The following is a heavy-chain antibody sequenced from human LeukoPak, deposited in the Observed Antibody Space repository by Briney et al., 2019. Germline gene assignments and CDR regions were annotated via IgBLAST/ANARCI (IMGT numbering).Heavy chain of an antibody. CDR2: INPSSGGT. J-gene: IGHJ4*02. V-gene: IGHV1-2*02. D-gene: IGHD6-19*01. Sequence: ASVKVSCRASGYTFTGYYMHWVRQAPGQGLEWMGWINPSSGGTNYAQKFQGRVTMTRDTSISTAYMELSRLRSDDTAVYYCARGNTRRGSGRGGYFDYWGQGTLVTVSS. CDR1: GYTFTGYY. CDR3: ARGNTRRGSGRGGYFDY.